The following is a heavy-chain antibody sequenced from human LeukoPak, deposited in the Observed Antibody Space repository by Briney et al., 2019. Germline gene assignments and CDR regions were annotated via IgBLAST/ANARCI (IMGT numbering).Heavy chain of an antibody. J-gene: IGHJ6*02. V-gene: IGHV3-66*01. CDR2: IYSGGST. Sequence: GGSLRLSCAASGFTVSSDYMSWVRQAPGKGLEWVSVIYSGGSTYYADSVKGRFTISRDNSKNTLYLQMNSLRAEDTAVYYCARDCLGYSYGYFFGMDVWGQGTTVTVSS. CDR1: GFTVSSDY. CDR3: ARDCLGYSYGYFFGMDV. D-gene: IGHD5-18*01.